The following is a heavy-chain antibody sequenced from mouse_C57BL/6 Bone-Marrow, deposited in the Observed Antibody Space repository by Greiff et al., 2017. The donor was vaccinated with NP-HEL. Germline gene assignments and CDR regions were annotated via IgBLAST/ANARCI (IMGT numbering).Heavy chain of an antibody. CDR2: ISYDGSN. CDR3: ARVNYEVYVDY. CDR1: GYSITSGYY. Sequence: EVQLQQSGPGLVKPSQSLSLTCSVTGYSITSGYYWNWIRQFPGNKLEWMGYISYDGSNNYNPSLKNRISITRDTAKNQIFLKLNSVTTEDTATYYCARVNYEVYVDYWGQGTTLTVSS. D-gene: IGHD2-4*01. J-gene: IGHJ2*01. V-gene: IGHV3-6*01.